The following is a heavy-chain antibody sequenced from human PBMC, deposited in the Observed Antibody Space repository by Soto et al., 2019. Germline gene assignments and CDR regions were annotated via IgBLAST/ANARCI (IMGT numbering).Heavy chain of an antibody. J-gene: IGHJ6*02. CDR1: GGTFSSYT. Sequence: GASVKVSCKASGGTFSSYTISWVRQAPGQGLEWMGRIIPILGIANYAQKFQGRVTITADKSTSTAYMELSSLRSEDTAVYYCARDSAYYYGSGSYYKGHYYYGMDVWGQGTTVTVSS. D-gene: IGHD3-10*01. CDR2: IIPILGIA. V-gene: IGHV1-69*04. CDR3: ARDSAYYYGSGSYYKGHYYYGMDV.